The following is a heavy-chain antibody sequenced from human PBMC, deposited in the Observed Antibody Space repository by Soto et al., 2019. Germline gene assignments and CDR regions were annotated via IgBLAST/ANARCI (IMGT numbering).Heavy chain of an antibody. CDR1: GFTFSSYG. D-gene: IGHD3-22*01. Sequence: PGGSLRLSCAASGFTFSSYGMHWVRQAPGKGLEWVAVISYDGSNKYYADSVKGRFTISRDNSKNTLYLQMNSLRAEDTAVYYCAKIVAPSGYIFDYWGQGTLVTVSS. CDR3: AKIVAPSGYIFDY. J-gene: IGHJ4*02. CDR2: ISYDGSNK. V-gene: IGHV3-30*18.